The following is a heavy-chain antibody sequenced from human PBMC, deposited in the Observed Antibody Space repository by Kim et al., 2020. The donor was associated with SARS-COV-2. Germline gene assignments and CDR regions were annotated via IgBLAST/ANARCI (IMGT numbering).Heavy chain of an antibody. V-gene: IGHV3-9*01. CDR1: GFTFDDYA. CDR3: AKVVGYSSGWTDAFDI. CDR2: ISWNSGSI. J-gene: IGHJ3*02. D-gene: IGHD6-19*01. Sequence: GGSLRLSCAASGFTFDDYAMHWVRQAPGKGLEWVSGISWNSGSIGYADSVKGRFTISRDNAKNSLYLQMNSLRAEDTALYYCAKVVGYSSGWTDAFDIWGQGTMVTVSS.